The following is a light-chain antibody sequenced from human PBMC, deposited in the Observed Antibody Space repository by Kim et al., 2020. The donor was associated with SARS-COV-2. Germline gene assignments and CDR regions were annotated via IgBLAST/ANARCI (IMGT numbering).Light chain of an antibody. CDR1: NIESRS. J-gene: IGLJ2*01. Sequence: SYELTQPPSVSVAPGKTARITCGGNNIESRSVHWYQQKPGQAPVVVMYSDSDRPSGIPERFSGSNSGNTATLTISRVEAGDEADYFCQVWESSTVVFGGG. CDR3: QVWESSTVV. CDR2: SDS. V-gene: IGLV3-21*01.